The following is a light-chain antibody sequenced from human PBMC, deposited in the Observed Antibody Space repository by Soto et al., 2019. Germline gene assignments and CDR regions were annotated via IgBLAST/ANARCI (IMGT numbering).Light chain of an antibody. Sequence: EIVLTQSPGTLSLSPGERATLSCRASQSVSSNYLAWYQQKPGQAPRPLIYGASSRATGIPDRFSGSGAGTDFTLTISRLESEDFAVYYCQQYGSSPSTFGQGPKV. CDR2: GAS. J-gene: IGKJ1*01. CDR3: QQYGSSPST. CDR1: QSVSSNY. V-gene: IGKV3-20*01.